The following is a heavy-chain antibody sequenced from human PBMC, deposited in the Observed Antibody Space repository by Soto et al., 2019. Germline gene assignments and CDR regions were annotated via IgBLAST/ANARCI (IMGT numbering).Heavy chain of an antibody. J-gene: IGHJ6*02. D-gene: IGHD3-16*01. V-gene: IGHV3-9*01. CDR1: GFTFRDYA. CDR3: AKDIRLYDYGMDV. Sequence: EVQLVESGGDLVQPGRSLRLSCAASGFTFRDYAMHWVRRAPGKGLEWVSGIKWNGDVIGYADSVKGRFTISRDNAKNSLYLQMNSLRGEDTALYYWAKDIRLYDYGMDVWGQGTTVTVSS. CDR2: IKWNGDVI.